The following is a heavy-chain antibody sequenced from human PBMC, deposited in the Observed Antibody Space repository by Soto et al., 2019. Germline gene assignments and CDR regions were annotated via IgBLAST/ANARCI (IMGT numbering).Heavy chain of an antibody. V-gene: IGHV3-23*01. CDR3: AKNQERELPRVIDF. D-gene: IGHD1-7*01. J-gene: IGHJ4*02. CDR2: MSGSSSTT. CDR1: GLTFSNYA. Sequence: GGSLRLSCATSGLTFSNYAMIWVRHAAGGGLEWVSSMSGSSSTTYYADSVRGRFTISRDRSKNTLYLQMSSLRAEDTALYYCAKNQERELPRVIDFWGQGTLVTVSS.